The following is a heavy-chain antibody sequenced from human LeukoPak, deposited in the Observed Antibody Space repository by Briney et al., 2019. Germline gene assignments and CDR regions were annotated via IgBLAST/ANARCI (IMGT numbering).Heavy chain of an antibody. Sequence: GGSLRLSCAASGFTFSSYSMNWVRHAPGKGLEWVSSISSSSSYIYYADSVKGRFTISRDNAKNSLYLQMNSLRAEDTAVYYCARGLSTMVRGVHDYWGQGTLVTVSS. J-gene: IGHJ4*02. CDR2: ISSSSSYI. D-gene: IGHD3-10*01. CDR1: GFTFSSYS. CDR3: ARGLSTMVRGVHDY. V-gene: IGHV3-21*01.